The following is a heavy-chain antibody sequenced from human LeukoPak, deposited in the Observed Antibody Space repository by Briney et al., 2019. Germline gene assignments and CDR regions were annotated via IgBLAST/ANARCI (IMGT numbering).Heavy chain of an antibody. V-gene: IGHV3-23*01. D-gene: IGHD2-21*02. J-gene: IGHJ5*02. CDR3: AKDCRSLGGGDCYSRFDP. CDR2: ISGSGGST. Sequence: PGGSLRLSCAASGFPVSSNYMSWVRQAPGKGLEWVSAISGSGGSTYYADSVKGRFTISRDNSKNTLYLQMNSLRAEDTAVYYCAKDCRSLGGGDCYSRFDPWGQGTLVTVSS. CDR1: GFPVSSNY.